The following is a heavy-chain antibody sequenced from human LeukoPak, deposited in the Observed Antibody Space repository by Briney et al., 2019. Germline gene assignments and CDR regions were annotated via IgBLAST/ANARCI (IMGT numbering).Heavy chain of an antibody. CDR1: GGTFSSYA. D-gene: IGHD6-19*01. CDR3: ARDLSSGWYYFDY. CDR2: IIPIFGTA. J-gene: IGHJ4*02. Sequence: SVKVSCKASGGTFSSYAISWVRQAPGRGLEWMGGIIPIFGTANYAQKFQGRVTITADESTSTAYMELSSLSSEDTAVYYCARDLSSGWYYFDYWGQGTLVTVSS. V-gene: IGHV1-69*13.